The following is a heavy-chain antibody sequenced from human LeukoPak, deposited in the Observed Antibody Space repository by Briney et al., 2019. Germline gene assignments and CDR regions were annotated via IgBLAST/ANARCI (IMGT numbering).Heavy chain of an antibody. CDR3: ARHAADYDFWSGYYGRGSYFDY. Sequence: PSETLSLTCAVSGYSISSGYCWGWIRQPPGKGLEWIGRIYHSGSTYYNPSLKSRVTISGDTSKNQFSLELSSVAAADTAVYYCARHAADYDFWSGYYGRGSYFDYWGQGTLVTVSS. D-gene: IGHD3-3*01. CDR2: IYHSGST. V-gene: IGHV4-38-2*01. J-gene: IGHJ4*02. CDR1: GYSISSGYC.